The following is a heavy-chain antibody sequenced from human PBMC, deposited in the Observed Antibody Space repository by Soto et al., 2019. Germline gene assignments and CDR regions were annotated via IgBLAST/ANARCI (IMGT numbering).Heavy chain of an antibody. D-gene: IGHD6-19*01. CDR2: INHSGST. Sequence: SVTQCLSCAVYGGSFSGYYWSWIRQPTGKGLEWIGEINHSGSTNYNPSLKSRVTISVDTSKNQFSLKLSSVTAADTVVYSWARSRGCYKVFDYWGQGTLVPVSS. CDR1: GGSFSGYY. J-gene: IGHJ4*02. CDR3: ARSRGCYKVFDY. V-gene: IGHV4-34*01.